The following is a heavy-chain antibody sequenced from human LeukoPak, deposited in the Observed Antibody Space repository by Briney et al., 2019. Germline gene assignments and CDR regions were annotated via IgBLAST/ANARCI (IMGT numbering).Heavy chain of an antibody. D-gene: IGHD3-22*01. CDR3: SRLTHSYYSDTSGYYPYYYMDV. J-gene: IGHJ6*03. Sequence: SETLSLTCTVSAGSISSSDYYWGWIRQSPGKGLEWIGRVSYSGNTYYNPSLKSRVTISVDTSKNHFSLRLSSVTAADTAVYYCSRLTHSYYSDTSGYYPYYYMDVWGEGTTVAVSS. CDR2: VSYSGNT. CDR1: AGSISSSDYY. V-gene: IGHV4-39*02.